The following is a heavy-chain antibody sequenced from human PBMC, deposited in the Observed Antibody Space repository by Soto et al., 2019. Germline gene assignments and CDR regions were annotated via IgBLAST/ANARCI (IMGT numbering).Heavy chain of an antibody. Sequence: PGGSLRLSCAASGFTFSSYRMHWVRQAPGKGLVWVSRINSDGIRTSYADSVKGRFTISRDNAKNTLCLQMNSLRAEDTAVYYCARDPRAYYDLLTGFDLPNWFDPWGQGTLVTVSS. CDR3: ARDPRAYYDLLTGFDLPNWFDP. J-gene: IGHJ5*02. V-gene: IGHV3-74*01. D-gene: IGHD3-9*01. CDR1: GFTFSSYR. CDR2: INSDGIRT.